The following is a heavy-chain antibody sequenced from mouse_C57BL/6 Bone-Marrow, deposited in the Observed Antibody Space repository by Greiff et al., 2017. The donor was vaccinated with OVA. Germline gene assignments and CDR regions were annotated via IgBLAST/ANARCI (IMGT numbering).Heavy chain of an antibody. J-gene: IGHJ3*01. D-gene: IGHD1-1*01. V-gene: IGHV1-81*01. CDR2: LYPRSGNT. CDR1: GYTFTSYG. Sequence: QVQLKQSGAELARPGASVKLSCKASGYTFTSYGISWVKQRTGQGLEWIGELYPRSGNTYYNEKFKGKATLTADNSSSTAYMELRSLTSEDSAVYFCARSGYYGSSRFAYWGQGTLVTVSA. CDR3: ARSGYYGSSRFAY.